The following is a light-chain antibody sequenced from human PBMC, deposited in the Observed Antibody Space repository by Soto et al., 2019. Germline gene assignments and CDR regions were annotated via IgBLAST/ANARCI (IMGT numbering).Light chain of an antibody. CDR3: QQFGGPPRP. J-gene: IGKJ1*01. Sequence: EIVLTQSPGRLSLSPGERATLSCRASQSVSSSYLAWYQQKPGQAPRLLIYGASIRATGIPDRFIGSGSGTAFTLTISRLEPEDVAVYYCQQFGGPPRPFGQGTRVEIK. CDR1: QSVSSSY. CDR2: GAS. V-gene: IGKV3-20*01.